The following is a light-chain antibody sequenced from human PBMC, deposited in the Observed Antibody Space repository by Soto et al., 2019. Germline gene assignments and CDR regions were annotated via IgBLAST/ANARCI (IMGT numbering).Light chain of an antibody. CDR3: SSYTSRNTLYV. J-gene: IGLJ1*01. Sequence: QSVLTQPASVSGSPGQSITISCTGTSSDVGGYTYVSWYQQHPGKAPKLIIFEVSNRPSGVSNRFSGSKSGNTASLTISGLQAEDEADYYCSSYTSRNTLYVFGTGTKVTVL. V-gene: IGLV2-14*01. CDR2: EVS. CDR1: SSDVGGYTY.